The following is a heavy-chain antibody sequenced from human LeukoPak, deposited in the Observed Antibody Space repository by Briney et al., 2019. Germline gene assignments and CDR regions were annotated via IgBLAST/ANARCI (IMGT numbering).Heavy chain of an antibody. Sequence: SETLSLTCTVSGGSISSGSYYWSWIRQPAGKGLEWIGRIYTSGSTNYNPSLKSRVTISVDTSKNQFSLKLSSVTAADTAVYYCARGGYYDSSGSRDAFDIWGQGTMVTVSS. CDR1: GGSISSGSYY. CDR3: ARGGYYDSSGSRDAFDI. D-gene: IGHD3-22*01. J-gene: IGHJ3*02. V-gene: IGHV4-61*02. CDR2: IYTSGST.